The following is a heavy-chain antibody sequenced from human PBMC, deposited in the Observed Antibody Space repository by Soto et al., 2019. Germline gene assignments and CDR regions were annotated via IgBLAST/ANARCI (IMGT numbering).Heavy chain of an antibody. J-gene: IGHJ4*02. CDR3: ARVACTGGRCYYDY. Sequence: QVQLVQSGAEVKKPGASVKVSCKASGYTFTSYDFNWVRQATGQGLEWLGWLNPNSSTTGYAQRFQGRVTMTSNTAIRTAYMEMSSLRSEETSMYYCARVACTGGRCYYDYWGQGTLVTVSS. D-gene: IGHD2-8*02. CDR2: LNPNSSTT. CDR1: GYTFTSYD. V-gene: IGHV1-8*01.